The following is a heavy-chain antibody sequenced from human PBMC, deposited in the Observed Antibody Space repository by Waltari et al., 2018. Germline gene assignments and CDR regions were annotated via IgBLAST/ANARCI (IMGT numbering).Heavy chain of an antibody. CDR3: ARDPTSRRFCSGTSCHWGWFDP. J-gene: IGHJ5*02. Sequence: QVQLVQSGPEVKRPGASVKVSCKASGYSFTTHYMPWVRQAPGQGLEWMGIISPNGGTTNYQQKFQGRVTMTRDMSTRTIYMELSRLTSEDSAVYYCARDPTSRRFCSGTSCHWGWFDPWGPGTLVIVSS. CDR2: ISPNGGTT. CDR1: GYSFTTHY. D-gene: IGHD2-2*01. V-gene: IGHV1-46*01.